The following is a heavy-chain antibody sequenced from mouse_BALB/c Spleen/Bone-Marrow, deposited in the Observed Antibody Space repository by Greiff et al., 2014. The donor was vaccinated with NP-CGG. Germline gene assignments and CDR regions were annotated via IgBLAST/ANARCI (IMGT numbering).Heavy chain of an antibody. Sequence: SGPELVKPGAAMKISCKASGYSFTGYTMNWVKQSHGKNLEWIGLINPYNGGTRYNQKFKGKATLTVDKSSSTAYMELLSLTSEDSAVYYCARGPPLYYDYGFDYWGQGTTLTVSS. CDR2: INPYNGGT. V-gene: IGHV1-18*01. CDR3: ARGPPLYYDYGFDY. D-gene: IGHD2-4*01. J-gene: IGHJ2*01. CDR1: GYSFTGYT.